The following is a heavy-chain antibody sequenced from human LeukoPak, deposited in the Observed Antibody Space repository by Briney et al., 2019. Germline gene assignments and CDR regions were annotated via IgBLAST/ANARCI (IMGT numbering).Heavy chain of an antibody. J-gene: IGHJ1*01. Sequence: PGGSLRLSCAASGLTLSRYWMTWVRQAPGKGLEWVANINQDGNKKYYVDSVKGRFTISRDNAKNSLYLQMNSLRVGDTAVYYCAEGTTGWGQGTLVTVSS. CDR2: INQDGNKK. CDR1: GLTLSRYW. V-gene: IGHV3-7*01. D-gene: IGHD1-1*01. CDR3: AEGTTG.